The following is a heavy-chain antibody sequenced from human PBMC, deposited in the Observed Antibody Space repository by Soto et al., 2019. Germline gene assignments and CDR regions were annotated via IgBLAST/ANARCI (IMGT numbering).Heavy chain of an antibody. CDR3: SRDRLLGIGRDPFDI. V-gene: IGHV3-53*01. CDR1: GFTVSSNY. Sequence: GGSLRLSCSASGFTVSSNYMSWVRQAPGKGLEWVSVVYSGGSTYSADSVKGRFTISRDNSRNTLYLQMIILRAQDTPVYYCSRDRLLGIGRDPFDIWGDVTMVTVSS. J-gene: IGHJ3*02. D-gene: IGHD7-27*01. CDR2: VYSGGST.